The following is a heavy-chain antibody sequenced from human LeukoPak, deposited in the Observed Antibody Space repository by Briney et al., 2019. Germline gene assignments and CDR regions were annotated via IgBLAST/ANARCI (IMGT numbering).Heavy chain of an antibody. V-gene: IGHV4-59*08. J-gene: IGHJ5*02. CDR3: ARVGGFGEFDWFDP. D-gene: IGHD3-10*01. CDR1: GGSISSYY. Sequence: SETLSLTCTVSGGSISSYYWSWIRQPPGKGLEWIGYIYYSGSTYYSPSLKSRVTISVDTSKNQFSLKLSSVTAADTAVYYCARVGGFGEFDWFDPWGQGTLVTVSS. CDR2: IYYSGST.